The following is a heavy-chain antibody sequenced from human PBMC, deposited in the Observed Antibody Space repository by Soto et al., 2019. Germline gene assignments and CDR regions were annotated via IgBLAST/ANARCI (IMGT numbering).Heavy chain of an antibody. CDR3: AGCPSGYNWNYWFDP. D-gene: IGHD1-7*01. V-gene: IGHV3-7*01. J-gene: IGHJ5*02. Sequence: EVPLVESGGGLVQPGGSLRLSCAASGFTFSSYWMSWVRQAPGKGLEWVAKIKQDGSEKYYVDSVKVRFTIYRDNAKNSLYRQLNSLKAEDTAVYYCAGCPSGYNWNYWFDPWGQGTLVTVSS. CDR1: GFTFSSYW. CDR2: IKQDGSEK.